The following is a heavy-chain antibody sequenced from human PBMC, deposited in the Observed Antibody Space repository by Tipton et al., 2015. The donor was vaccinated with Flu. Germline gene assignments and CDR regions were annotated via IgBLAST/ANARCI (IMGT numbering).Heavy chain of an antibody. Sequence: QVQLVQSGAEVKKPGSSVKVSCKASGGTFTSYAISWVRQAPGQGLEWMGGIIPILAITNYAQKFQGRVTVTADESTSTAYMELSSLRSEDTAVYYCARGGYYYDSSGYYYLAFDIWGQGTMVTASS. D-gene: IGHD3-22*01. CDR2: IIPILAIT. CDR1: GGTFTSYA. J-gene: IGHJ3*02. CDR3: ARGGYYYDSSGYYYLAFDI. V-gene: IGHV1-69*01.